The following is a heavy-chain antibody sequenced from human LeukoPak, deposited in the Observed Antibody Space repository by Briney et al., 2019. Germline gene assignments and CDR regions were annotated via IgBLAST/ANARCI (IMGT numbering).Heavy chain of an antibody. CDR1: GGSISSYY. J-gene: IGHJ4*02. CDR2: IYYSGST. Sequence: SETLSLTCTVPGGSISSYYWSWIRQPPGKGLEWIGYIYYSGSTNYNPSLKSRVTISVDTSKNQSSLKLSSVTAADTAVYYCARGGSSGYYNLYYFDYWGQGTLVTVSS. CDR3: ARGGSSGYYNLYYFDY. V-gene: IGHV4-59*01. D-gene: IGHD3-22*01.